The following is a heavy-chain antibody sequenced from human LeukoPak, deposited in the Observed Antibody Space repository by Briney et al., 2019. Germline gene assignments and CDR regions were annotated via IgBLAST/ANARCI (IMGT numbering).Heavy chain of an antibody. D-gene: IGHD6-6*01. CDR3: ARDHSSSIAARRQGYYYYYAMDV. CDR1: GYTFTSYY. CDR2: INPSGGST. V-gene: IGHV1-46*01. J-gene: IGHJ6*02. Sequence: ASVKVSCKASGYTFTSYYMHWVRQAPGQGVEGMGIINPSGGSTSYAQKFQGRVTMTRDTSTSTVYMELSSLRSEDTAVYYCARDHSSSIAARRQGYYYYYAMDVWGQGITVTVSS.